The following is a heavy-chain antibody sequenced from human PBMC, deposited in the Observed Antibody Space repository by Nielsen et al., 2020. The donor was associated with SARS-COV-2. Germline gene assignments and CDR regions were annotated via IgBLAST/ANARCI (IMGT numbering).Heavy chain of an antibody. J-gene: IGHJ4*02. V-gene: IGHV3-74*01. Sequence: GESLKISCAASGFTFSSYWMHWVRQAPGEGLVWVSRINGDGSSTSYADSVKGRFTISRDNAKNTLYLQMNSLRAEDTAVYYCARDLGYRYAEALDCWGQGILVTVSS. CDR2: INGDGSST. CDR3: ARDLGYRYAEALDC. CDR1: GFTFSSYW. D-gene: IGHD5-18*01.